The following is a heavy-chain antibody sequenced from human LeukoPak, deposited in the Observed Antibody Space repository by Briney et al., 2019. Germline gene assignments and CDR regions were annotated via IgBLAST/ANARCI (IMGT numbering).Heavy chain of an antibody. J-gene: IGHJ3*02. D-gene: IGHD3-3*01. Sequence: GESLKISCKGSGYSFTSYWIGWVRQMPGKGLEWMGIIYPGDSDTRYSPSFQGQVTISADKSISTAYLQWSSLKASDTAMYYCASTITFFGVVLKDAFDIWGQGTMVTVSS. V-gene: IGHV5-51*01. CDR1: GYSFTSYW. CDR3: ASTITFFGVVLKDAFDI. CDR2: IYPGDSDT.